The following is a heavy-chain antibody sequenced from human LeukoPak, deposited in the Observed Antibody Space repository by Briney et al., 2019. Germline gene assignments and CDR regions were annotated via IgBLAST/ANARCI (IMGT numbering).Heavy chain of an antibody. J-gene: IGHJ4*02. D-gene: IGHD2-21*02. CDR3: ARGEASREVVTGPFDY. V-gene: IGHV5-51*01. CDR1: GYSFTSYW. CDR2: IYPGDSDT. Sequence: PGESLKISCKGSGYSFTSYWIGWVRQMPGKGLEWMGIIYPGDSDTRYSPSFQGQVTISADKSISTAYLQWSSLRASDTAMYYCARGEASREVVTGPFDYWGQGTLVTVSS.